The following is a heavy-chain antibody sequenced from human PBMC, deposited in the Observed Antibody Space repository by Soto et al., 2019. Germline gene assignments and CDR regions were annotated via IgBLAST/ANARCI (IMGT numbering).Heavy chain of an antibody. J-gene: IGHJ6*02. CDR2: IIPIFGTA. V-gene: IGHV1-69*12. Sequence: QVQLVQSGAEVKKPGSSVKVSCKASGGTFSSYAISWVRQAPGQGLEWMGGIIPIFGTANYAQKFQGRVTITADESTSTAYMELSSLRSEDTAVYYCASKSIDRLAVAGTGYYYYGMDVWGQGTTVTVSS. CDR3: ASKSIDRLAVAGTGYYYYGMDV. CDR1: GGTFSSYA. D-gene: IGHD6-19*01.